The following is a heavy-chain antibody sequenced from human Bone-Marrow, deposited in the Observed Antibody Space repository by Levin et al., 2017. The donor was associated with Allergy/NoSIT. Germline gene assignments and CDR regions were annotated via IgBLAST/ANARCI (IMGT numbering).Heavy chain of an antibody. CDR1: GFSVSTYA. Sequence: GESLKISCAVSGFSVSTYAMSWVRQAAGKGLEWVSGISASGKTIYYGDSVKGRFTISRDNSKNTLNLQMNSLRAEDTAVYYCATDLDIVVEVAAKWGQGTLVSVSS. V-gene: IGHV3-23*01. D-gene: IGHD2-15*01. CDR3: ATDLDIVVEVAAK. J-gene: IGHJ4*02. CDR2: ISASGKTI.